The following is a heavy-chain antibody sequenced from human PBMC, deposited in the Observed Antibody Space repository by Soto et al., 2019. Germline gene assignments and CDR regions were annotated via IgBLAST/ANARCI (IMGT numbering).Heavy chain of an antibody. D-gene: IGHD5-12*01. CDR2: IDPSDSYT. J-gene: IGHJ3*02. Sequence: GESLKISCKGSGYSFTSYWISWVRQMPGKGLEWMGRIDPSDSYTNYSPSFQGHVTISADKSISTAYLQWSSLKASDTAMYYCARGEAWTDEAFDIWGQGTMVTVSS. V-gene: IGHV5-10-1*01. CDR3: ARGEAWTDEAFDI. CDR1: GYSFTSYW.